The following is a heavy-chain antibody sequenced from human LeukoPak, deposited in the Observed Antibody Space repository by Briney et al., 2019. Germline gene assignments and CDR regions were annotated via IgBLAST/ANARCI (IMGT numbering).Heavy chain of an antibody. CDR3: ASDRSMGGGNSLYYYGMDV. CDR1: GFTFSSYA. Sequence: GGSLRLSCAASGFTFSSYAMHWVRQAPGKGLEWVAVISYDGSSKYYADSVKGRFTISRDNSKNTLYLQMNSLRAEDTAVYYCASDRSMGGGNSLYYYGMDVWGQGTTVTVSS. CDR2: ISYDGSSK. J-gene: IGHJ6*02. V-gene: IGHV3-30-3*01. D-gene: IGHD4-23*01.